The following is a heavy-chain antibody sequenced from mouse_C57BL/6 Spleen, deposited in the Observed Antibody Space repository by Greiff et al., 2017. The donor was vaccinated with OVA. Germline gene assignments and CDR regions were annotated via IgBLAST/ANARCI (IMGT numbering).Heavy chain of an antibody. J-gene: IGHJ2*01. CDR3: ARSVVATHYYFDY. Sequence: VQLQQSGAELVMPGASVKLSCKASGYTFTSYWMHWVKQRPGQGLEWIGEIDPSDSYTNYNQKFKGKSTLTVDKSSSTAYMQLSSLTSEDSAVYYCARSVVATHYYFDYWGQGTTLTVSS. D-gene: IGHD1-1*01. CDR1: GYTFTSYW. CDR2: IDPSDSYT. V-gene: IGHV1-69*01.